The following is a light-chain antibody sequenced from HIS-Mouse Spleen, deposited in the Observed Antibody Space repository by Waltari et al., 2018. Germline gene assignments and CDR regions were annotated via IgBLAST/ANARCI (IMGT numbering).Light chain of an antibody. J-gene: IGLJ3*02. V-gene: IGLV2-23*01. Sequence: QPALTPPASVSGSPGQPITIASTGTSRECGRYNFFSWYQQHPGKAPKLMIYEGSKRPSGVSNRFSGSKSGNTASLTISGLQAEDEADYYCCSYAGSSTWVFGGGTKLTVL. CDR3: CSYAGSSTWV. CDR1: SRECGRYNF. CDR2: EGS.